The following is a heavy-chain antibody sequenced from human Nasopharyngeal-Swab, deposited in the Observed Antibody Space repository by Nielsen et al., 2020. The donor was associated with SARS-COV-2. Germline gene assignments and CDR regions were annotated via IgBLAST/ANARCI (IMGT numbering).Heavy chain of an antibody. D-gene: IGHD3-3*01. CDR1: GFTFSDYY. V-gene: IGHV3-11*01. CDR3: ARDDYDFWSGKASYGMDV. J-gene: IGHJ6*02. CDR2: ISSSGSTI. Sequence: SLKISCAASGFTFSDYYMSWIRQAPGKGLEWVSYISSSGSTIYYADSVKGRFTISRDNAKNSLYLQMNSLRAEDTAVYYCARDDYDFWSGKASYGMDVWGQGTTVTASS.